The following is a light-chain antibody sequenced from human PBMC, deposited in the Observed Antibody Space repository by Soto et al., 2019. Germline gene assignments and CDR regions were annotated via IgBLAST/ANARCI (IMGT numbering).Light chain of an antibody. CDR3: QLYGGSPKT. CDR1: QTVISNS. J-gene: IGKJ1*01. V-gene: IGKV3-20*01. Sequence: IVMTQSPATLSVSPGERATPPCSPSQTVISNSLAWYQQKPGQPPRLLIHGASTRATGIPDRFSGSRSGTDFTLTISRLEPEDFAVYYCQLYGGSPKTFGQGTKVDIK. CDR2: GAS.